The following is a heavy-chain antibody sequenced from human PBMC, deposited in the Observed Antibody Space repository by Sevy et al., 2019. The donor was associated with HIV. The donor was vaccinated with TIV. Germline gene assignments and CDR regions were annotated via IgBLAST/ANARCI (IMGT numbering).Heavy chain of an antibody. V-gene: IGHV3-23*01. CDR2: IPSSHNIT. Sequence: GGSLRLSCAASGFTFSNYAMSWVRQAPGKGLEWVSAIPSSHNITYYAESVKGRFTISRDNSKNTLYLEMNSLRADDTAVYYCAIKITKIRGDQGPFDYWGQGTLVTVSS. CDR1: GFTFSNYA. CDR3: AIKITKIRGDQGPFDY. D-gene: IGHD3-10*01. J-gene: IGHJ4*02.